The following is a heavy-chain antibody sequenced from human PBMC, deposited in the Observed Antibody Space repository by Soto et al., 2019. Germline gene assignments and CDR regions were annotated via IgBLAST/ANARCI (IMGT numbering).Heavy chain of an antibody. CDR1: GYTFTSYA. V-gene: IGHV1-3*01. CDR2: INAGNGNT. D-gene: IGHD3-10*01. CDR3: ARDSITYYYGSGPPDY. J-gene: IGHJ4*02. Sequence: KVSCKASGYTFTSYAMHWVRQAPGQRLEWMGWINAGNGNTKYSQKFQGRVTITRDTSASTAYMELSSLRSEDTAVYYCARDSITYYYGSGPPDYWGQGTLVTVSS.